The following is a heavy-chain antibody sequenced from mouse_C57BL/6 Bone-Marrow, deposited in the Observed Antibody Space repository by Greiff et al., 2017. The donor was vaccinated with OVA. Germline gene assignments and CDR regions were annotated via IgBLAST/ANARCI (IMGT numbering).Heavy chain of an antibody. CDR3: ESWADWYFDV. CDR1: GYTFTSYG. J-gene: IGHJ1*03. Sequence: QVQLVESGAELARPGASVKLSCKASGYTFTSYGISWVKQRPGQGLEWIGEIYPRSGNTYYNEKFKGKATLTADNSSSTAYMELRSLTSEDSAVYVCESWADWYFDVWGTGTTVTVSS. V-gene: IGHV1-81*01. CDR2: IYPRSGNT.